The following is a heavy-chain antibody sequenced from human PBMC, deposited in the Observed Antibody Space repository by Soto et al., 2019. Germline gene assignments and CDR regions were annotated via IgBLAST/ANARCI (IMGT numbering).Heavy chain of an antibody. CDR1: GFTFSSYS. J-gene: IGHJ4*02. Sequence: EVQLVESGGGLVKPGGSLRLSCAASGFTFSSYSMNWVRQAPGKGLEWVSSISSSSSYIYYADSVKGRFTISRDNAKKSLSLQVNSLGGEDTGVYYCAGGLGSGGWYSQFDYWGQGTLVTVSS. CDR3: AGGLGSGGWYSQFDY. V-gene: IGHV3-21*01. D-gene: IGHD6-19*01. CDR2: ISSSSSYI.